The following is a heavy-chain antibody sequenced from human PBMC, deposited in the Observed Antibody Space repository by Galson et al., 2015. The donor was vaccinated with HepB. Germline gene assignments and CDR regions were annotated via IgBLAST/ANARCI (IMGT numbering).Heavy chain of an antibody. D-gene: IGHD3-10*01. CDR1: GFTFSPYA. J-gene: IGHJ4*02. CDR2: ISGSDHST. CDR3: AKGLPGVWGGFEY. V-gene: IGHV3-23*01. Sequence: SLRLSCAASGFTFSPYAMSWVRQAPGKGLEWVSSISGSDHSTYYADSVKGRFTISRDNSKNTLYLQMNSLRAEDTAVYYCAKGLPGVWGGFEYWGQGTLVTVSS.